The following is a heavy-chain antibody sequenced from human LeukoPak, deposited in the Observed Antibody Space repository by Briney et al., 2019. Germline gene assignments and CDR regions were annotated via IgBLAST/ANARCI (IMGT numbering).Heavy chain of an antibody. CDR2: IYYSGST. CDR1: GGSISRSSYY. J-gene: IGHJ3*02. CDR3: ARWEESDAFDI. Sequence: PSETLSLTCTVSGGSISRSSYYWGWIRQPPGKGLEWIGSIYYSGSTNYNPSLKSRVTIFVDTSKNQFSLKLSSVTVADTAVYYCARWEESDAFDIWGQGTMVTVSS. V-gene: IGHV4-39*01. D-gene: IGHD1-26*01.